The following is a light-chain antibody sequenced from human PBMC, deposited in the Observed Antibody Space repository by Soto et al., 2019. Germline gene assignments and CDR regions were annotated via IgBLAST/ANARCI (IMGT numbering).Light chain of an antibody. Sequence: QSVLTQPPSASGTPGQRVTISCSGSISNIGSNFIYWYQQLPGTAPKLLIHRNNERPSGVPDRFSGSKSGTSASLAISGLRSEDEADYHCAAWDDSLSGVVFGGGTKVTVL. CDR2: RNN. J-gene: IGLJ2*01. CDR3: AAWDDSLSGVV. V-gene: IGLV1-47*01. CDR1: ISNIGSNF.